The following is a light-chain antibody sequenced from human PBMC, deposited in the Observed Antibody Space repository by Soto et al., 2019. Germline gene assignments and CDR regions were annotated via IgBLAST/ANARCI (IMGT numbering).Light chain of an antibody. Sequence: EIVGTQSPGTLSLSPGERATLSGRASQSVRSNYLAWYQQKPGRAPRLLIYGASSRATGIPDRFSGSGSGTDFTLTISRLEPEDFAVYYCQQYGSSPRAFGGGTKV. CDR2: GAS. J-gene: IGKJ4*01. CDR3: QQYGSSPRA. CDR1: QSVRSNY. V-gene: IGKV3-20*01.